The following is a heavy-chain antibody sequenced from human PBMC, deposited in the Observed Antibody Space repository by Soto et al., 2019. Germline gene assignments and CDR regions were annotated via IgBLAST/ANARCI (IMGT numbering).Heavy chain of an antibody. J-gene: IGHJ1*01. V-gene: IGHV2-5*02. CDR3: AHSINYGDYAEYFQH. D-gene: IGHD4-17*01. CDR1: GFSLSTSGVG. Sequence: QITLKESGPTLVKPTQPLTLTCTFSGFSLSTSGVGVGWIRQPPGKALEWLALIYWDDDKRYSPSLKSRLTITKDTSKNQVVLTMTNMDPVDTATYYCAHSINYGDYAEYFQHWGQGTLVTVSS. CDR2: IYWDDDK.